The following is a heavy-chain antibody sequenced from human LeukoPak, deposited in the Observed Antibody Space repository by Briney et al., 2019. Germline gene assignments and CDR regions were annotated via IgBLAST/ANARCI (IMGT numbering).Heavy chain of an antibody. CDR2: ISSSSSYI. D-gene: IGHD2/OR15-2a*01. V-gene: IGHV3-21*01. CDR1: GFTFSSYS. J-gene: IGHJ4*02. Sequence: GGSLRLSCAASGFTFSSYSMNWVRQAPGKGLEWVSSISSSSSYIYYADSVKGRFTISRDNSKNTLYLQMNSLRAEDTAVYYCARDKLIVAPGYYFDYWGQGTLVTVSS. CDR3: ARDKLIVAPGYYFDY.